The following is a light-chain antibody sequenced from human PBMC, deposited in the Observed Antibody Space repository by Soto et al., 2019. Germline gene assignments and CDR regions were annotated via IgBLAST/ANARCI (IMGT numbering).Light chain of an antibody. CDR3: LQHNSYPLT. CDR1: QDIIND. V-gene: IGKV1-17*01. CDR2: AAS. J-gene: IGKJ4*01. Sequence: DIQMTQSPSSLSASVGDTVTITCRASQDIINDLAWYQQKPGKAPQRLIHAASSLQGGLPSRFSGSGSGTEFALTSRSLQPEDFATYYCLQHNSYPLTFGGGTKVEIK.